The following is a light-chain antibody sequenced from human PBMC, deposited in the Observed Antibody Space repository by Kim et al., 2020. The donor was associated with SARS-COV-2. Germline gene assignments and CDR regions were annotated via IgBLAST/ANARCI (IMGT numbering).Light chain of an antibody. V-gene: IGLV4-69*01. J-gene: IGLJ2*01. Sequence: QPVLTQSPSASASLGASVKLTCTLSSDHSTYAIAWHQQQPLKGPRFLMKLNSDGSHTKGAGIPDRFSGSSSGAERYLIISSLQSDDEADYYCQTWGTGIGVFGGGTQLTVL. CDR2: LNSDGSH. CDR3: QTWGTGIGV. CDR1: SDHSTYA.